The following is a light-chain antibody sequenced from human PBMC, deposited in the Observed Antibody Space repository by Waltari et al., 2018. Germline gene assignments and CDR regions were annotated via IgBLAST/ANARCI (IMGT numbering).Light chain of an antibody. V-gene: IGKV3-20*01. J-gene: IGKJ2*01. Sequence: EIVLTQSPGTLSLSPGERANLSCRASQSVSASVLAWYQQKPGQAPRLLISGASTRATGIPDRFSGSGSGTDFTLTINRLEPEDFALYYCQQYGSPPYTFGQGTRLEIK. CDR3: QQYGSPPYT. CDR1: QSVSASV. CDR2: GAS.